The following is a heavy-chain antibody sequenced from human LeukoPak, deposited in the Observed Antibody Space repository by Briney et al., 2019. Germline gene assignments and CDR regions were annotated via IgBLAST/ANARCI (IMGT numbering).Heavy chain of an antibody. CDR3: ARRGPMVRGVIRFYYFDY. CDR2: INPSGGNT. D-gene: IGHD3-10*01. V-gene: IGHV1-46*01. Sequence: ASVKVSCKASGYTFTNYYMHWVRQAPGQGLEWMGIINPSGGNTGYARKFQGRVTMTRNTSISTAYMELSSLRSEDTAVYYCARRGPMVRGVIRFYYFDYWGQGTLVTVSS. J-gene: IGHJ4*02. CDR1: GYTFTNYY.